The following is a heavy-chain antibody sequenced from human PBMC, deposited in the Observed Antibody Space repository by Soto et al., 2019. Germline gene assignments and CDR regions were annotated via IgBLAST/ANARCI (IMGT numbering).Heavy chain of an antibody. Sequence: EVQLVESGGGLVKPGGSLRLSCAASGFTFSSYSMNWVRQAPGKGLEWVSSISSSSSYIYYADSVKGRFTISRDNAKNALYLQMNSLRAEDTAVYYCARPNLSGYCSSTSCPEVAFDIWGPGTMVTVSS. J-gene: IGHJ3*02. V-gene: IGHV3-21*01. CDR3: ARPNLSGYCSSTSCPEVAFDI. CDR1: GFTFSSYS. CDR2: ISSSSSYI. D-gene: IGHD2-2*01.